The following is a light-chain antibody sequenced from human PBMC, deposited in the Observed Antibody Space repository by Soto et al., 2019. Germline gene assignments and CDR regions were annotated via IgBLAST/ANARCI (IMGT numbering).Light chain of an antibody. CDR3: QQRSNWPLT. CDR2: DAS. CDR1: QSVSSY. V-gene: IGKV3-11*01. Sequence: EIVLTQSPANLSLSPGERATLSCRASQSVSSYLAWYQQKPGQAPRLLIYDASNRATGIPARFSGSGSGTDFTLTISSLEPEDFAVYYGQQRSNWPLTFGERTKVEIK. J-gene: IGKJ4*01.